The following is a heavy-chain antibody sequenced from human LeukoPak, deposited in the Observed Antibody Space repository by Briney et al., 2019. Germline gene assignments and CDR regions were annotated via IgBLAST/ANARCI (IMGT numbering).Heavy chain of an antibody. CDR1: GFTFNIYW. V-gene: IGHV3-74*01. J-gene: IGHJ4*02. CDR2: ISSDGSIT. CDR3: ARRVGSSESSYYFDY. D-gene: IGHD3-22*01. Sequence: GGSLRLSCAASGFTFNIYWMHWVRQAPGKGLVWVSLISSDGSITSYADSVKGRFTISRDNAKNTVYLQMNSLRVEDTAVYYCARRVGSSESSYYFDYWGQGTPVTVSS.